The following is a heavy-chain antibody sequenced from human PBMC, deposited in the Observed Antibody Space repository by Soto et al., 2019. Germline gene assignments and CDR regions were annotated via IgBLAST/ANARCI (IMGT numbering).Heavy chain of an antibody. CDR2: IGAYNGNT. V-gene: IGHV1-18*01. CDR3: ARSNYYDSSGYPWYFDY. CDR1: GYTFTSYG. D-gene: IGHD3-22*01. Sequence: VKVSCKASGYTFTSYGISWVRQAPGQGLEWMGWIGAYNGNTNFAQKLQGRVTMTTDTSTSTAYMELRSLRSDDTALYYCARSNYYDSSGYPWYFDYWGQGTLVTVSS. J-gene: IGHJ4*02.